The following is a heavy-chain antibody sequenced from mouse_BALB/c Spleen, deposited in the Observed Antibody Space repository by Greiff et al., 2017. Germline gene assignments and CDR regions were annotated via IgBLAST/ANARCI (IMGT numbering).Heavy chain of an antibody. D-gene: IGHD2-10*02. CDR2: INPSSGYT. CDR3: APYGNAWFAD. J-gene: IGHJ3*01. CDR1: GYTFTSYT. Sequence: VQVVESAAELARPGASVKMSCKASGYTFTSYTMHWVKQRPGQGLEWIGYINPSSGYTEYNQKFKDKTTLTADKSSSTAYMQLSSLTSEDSAVYYCAPYGNAWFADWGQGTLVTVSA. V-gene: IGHV1-4*02.